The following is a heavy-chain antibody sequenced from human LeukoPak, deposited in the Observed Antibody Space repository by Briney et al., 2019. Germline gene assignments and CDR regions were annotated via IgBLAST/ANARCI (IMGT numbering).Heavy chain of an antibody. Sequence: SETLSLTCTVSGGSISSYYWSWIRQPPGKGLEWIGYIYYSGSTNYNPSLKSRVTISVDTSKNQFSLKLSSVTAADTAVYYCARGRRAAMAKNYYYYGMDVWGQGTTVTVSS. CDR3: ARGRRAAMAKNYYYYGMDV. D-gene: IGHD5-18*01. CDR1: GGSISSYY. CDR2: IYYSGST. V-gene: IGHV4-59*01. J-gene: IGHJ6*02.